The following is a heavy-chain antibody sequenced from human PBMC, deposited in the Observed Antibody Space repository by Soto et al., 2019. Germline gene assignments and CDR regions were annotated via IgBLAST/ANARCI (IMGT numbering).Heavy chain of an antibody. Sequence: GGSLRLSWAASGLTCSSYWMHWVRQAPGKGLVWLSRINSDGSSTSYADSVKGRFTISRDNANNTLYLQMNSLRAEDTAVYYCARVSCSGGSCYGDSYYYYYMAVWGKGTTVTVSS. D-gene: IGHD2-15*01. CDR3: ARVSCSGGSCYGDSYYYYYMAV. CDR2: INSDGSST. V-gene: IGHV3-74*01. CDR1: GLTCSSYW. J-gene: IGHJ6*03.